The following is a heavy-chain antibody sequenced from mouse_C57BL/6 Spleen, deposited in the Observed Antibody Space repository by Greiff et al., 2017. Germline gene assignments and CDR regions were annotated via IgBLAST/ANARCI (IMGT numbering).Heavy chain of an antibody. Sequence: QVQLKQSGTELVKPGASVKLSCKASGYTFTSYWMHWVKQRPGQGLEWIGNINPSNGGTNYNETFTSKATLTVDKSSCPAYMQLSSLTSKAYAVYYCARSGVCYAMDYWGQGTSVTVSS. CDR3: ARSGVCYAMDY. D-gene: IGHD3-1*01. CDR2: INPSNGGT. V-gene: IGHV1-53*01. CDR1: GYTFTSYW. J-gene: IGHJ4*01.